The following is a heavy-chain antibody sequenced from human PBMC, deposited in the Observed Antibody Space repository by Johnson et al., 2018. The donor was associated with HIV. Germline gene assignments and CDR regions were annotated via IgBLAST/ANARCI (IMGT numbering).Heavy chain of an antibody. D-gene: IGHD1-26*01. CDR2: ISPDESKT. CDR1: GFTFGDHA. V-gene: IGHV3-23*04. CDR3: ARDSAGIVGGTEGFDM. J-gene: IGHJ3*02. Sequence: VQLVESGGGLVQPGRSLILSCTASGFTFGDHAINWVRQAPGKGLEWVSRISPDESKTDYADSGKGRFTISRDNAKNTLYVQMNSLRAEDTAVYYCARDSAGIVGGTEGFDMWGQGTMVTVSS.